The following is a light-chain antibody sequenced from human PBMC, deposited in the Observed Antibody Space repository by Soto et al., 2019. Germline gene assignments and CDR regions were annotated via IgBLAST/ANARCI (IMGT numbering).Light chain of an antibody. Sequence: DIPLTQSPSFLSASVGVRVTITCRASQGMSRYLAWYQQKPGKAPKHLIYAASTLQSGVPSRFSGSGSGTEFTLTISSLQPEDFATDYCQQLNSYPRTFGQGTKVDIK. CDR1: QGMSRY. V-gene: IGKV1-9*01. CDR2: AAS. CDR3: QQLNSYPRT. J-gene: IGKJ1*01.